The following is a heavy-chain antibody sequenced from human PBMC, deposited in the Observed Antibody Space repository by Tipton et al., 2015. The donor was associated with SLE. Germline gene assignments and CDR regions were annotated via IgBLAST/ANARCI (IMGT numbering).Heavy chain of an antibody. CDR1: GGSISSSSHY. D-gene: IGHD2-8*01. CDR3: ARGMLTWRGAIIGVDV. V-gene: IGHV4-39*07. J-gene: IGHJ6*02. Sequence: TLSLTCTVSGGSISSSSHYWAWIRLPPGKGLEWIGSIFYTGTTYYNPSLKSRVTISIDTSKNQFSLNMHSVTAADTAMYYCARGMLTWRGAIIGVDVWGQGTTVNVSS. CDR2: IFYTGTT.